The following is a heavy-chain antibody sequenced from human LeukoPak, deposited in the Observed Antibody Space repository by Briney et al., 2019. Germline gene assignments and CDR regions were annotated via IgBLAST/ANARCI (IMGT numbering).Heavy chain of an antibody. V-gene: IGHV1-18*01. CDR2: MNPNSGNT. J-gene: IGHJ4*02. D-gene: IGHD3-3*01. CDR1: GYTFTSYD. Sequence: ASVKVSCKASGYTFTSYDINWVRQATGQGLEWMGWMNPNSGNTNYAQKLQGRVTMTTDTSTSTAYMELRSLRSDDTAVYYCARDLPFTIFGPGYWGQGTLVTVSS. CDR3: ARDLPFTIFGPGY.